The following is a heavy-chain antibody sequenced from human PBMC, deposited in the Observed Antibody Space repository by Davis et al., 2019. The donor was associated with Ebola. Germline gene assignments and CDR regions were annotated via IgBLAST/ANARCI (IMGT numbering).Heavy chain of an antibody. CDR2: IYYSGST. J-gene: IGHJ2*01. V-gene: IGHV4-39*07. CDR1: GGSISSSSYY. D-gene: IGHD4-17*01. Sequence: MPSETLSLTCTVSGGSISSSSYYWGWIRQPPGKGLEWIGSIYYSGSTNYNPSLKSRVTISVDTSKNQFSLKLSSVTAADTAVYYCAATTVTTNWYFDLWGRGTLVTVSS. CDR3: AATTVTTNWYFDL.